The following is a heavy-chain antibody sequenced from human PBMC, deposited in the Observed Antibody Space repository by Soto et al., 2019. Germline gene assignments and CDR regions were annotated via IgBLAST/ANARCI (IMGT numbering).Heavy chain of an antibody. V-gene: IGHV4-30-2*01. J-gene: IGHJ5*02. CDR1: GGSISSGGYS. CDR2: IYHSGST. Sequence: QLQLQESGSGLVRPSQTLSLTCAVSGGSISSGGYSWNWIRQPPGKGLEWIGYIYHSGSTLYNPSLKSRVTLSVYKSKHQFSLKLTSETAADTAVYYCARDQLEGNWFDPWGQGTLVTVSS. D-gene: IGHD1-1*01. CDR3: ARDQLEGNWFDP.